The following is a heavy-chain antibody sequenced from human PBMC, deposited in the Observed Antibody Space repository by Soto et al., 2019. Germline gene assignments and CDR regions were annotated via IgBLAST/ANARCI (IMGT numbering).Heavy chain of an antibody. CDR2: ISDDGRNT. D-gene: IGHD4-17*01. J-gene: IGHJ6*02. CDR3: AKDPRGNGDVTHYYNGMDV. Sequence: QAQLVESGGGVVQPGRSLRLSCAVSGFRFSSYGVHWVRQAPGKGLEWVALISDDGRNTFYPDSVKGRFSISRDNSKNTVYLQMKSLRAEDTAVYYCAKDPRGNGDVTHYYNGMDVWGQGTTVTVSS. CDR1: GFRFSSYG. V-gene: IGHV3-30*18.